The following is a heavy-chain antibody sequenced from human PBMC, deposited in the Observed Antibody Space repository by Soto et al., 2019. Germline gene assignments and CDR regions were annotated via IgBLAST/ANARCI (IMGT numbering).Heavy chain of an antibody. D-gene: IGHD3-16*01. CDR3: ARDSSWALLTYFAS. J-gene: IGHJ4*02. CDR2: ISYDGSNK. V-gene: IGHV3-30-3*01. CDR1: ECTCISYA. Sequence: PGRLLRVSYTASECTCISYARRWVRKAPGKGLEWVAVISYDGSNKYYADSVKGRFTISRDNSKNTLYLQMNSLRAEDTAVYYCARDSSWALLTYFASWGQGTLVTVSS.